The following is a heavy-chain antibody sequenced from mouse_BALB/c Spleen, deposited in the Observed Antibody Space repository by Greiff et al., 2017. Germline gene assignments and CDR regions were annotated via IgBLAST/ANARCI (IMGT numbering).Heavy chain of an antibody. V-gene: IGHV1S126*01. CDR3: ARRGGYYFDY. Sequence: VQLQESGPQLVRPGASVKISCKASGYSFTSYWMHWVKQRPGQGLEWIGMIDPSDSETRLNQKFKDKATLTVDKSSSTAYMQLSSPTSEDSAVYYCARRGGYYFDYWGQGTTLTVSS. CDR2: IDPSDSET. D-gene: IGHD1-2*01. CDR1: GYSFTSYW. J-gene: IGHJ2*01.